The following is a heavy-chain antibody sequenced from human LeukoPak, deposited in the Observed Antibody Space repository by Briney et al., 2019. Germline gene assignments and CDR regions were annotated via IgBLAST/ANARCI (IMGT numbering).Heavy chain of an antibody. V-gene: IGHV3-7*01. CDR1: GFTFSSYW. Sequence: GGSLRLSCAASGFTFSSYWMSWVRQAPGKGLEWVANIKQDGSEKYYVDSVKGRFTISRDNAKNSLYLQMNSLRAEDTAVYYCARVGTMVRGVRMRANWFDPWGQGTLVTVSS. CDR3: ARVGTMVRGVRMRANWFDP. J-gene: IGHJ5*02. D-gene: IGHD3-10*01. CDR2: IKQDGSEK.